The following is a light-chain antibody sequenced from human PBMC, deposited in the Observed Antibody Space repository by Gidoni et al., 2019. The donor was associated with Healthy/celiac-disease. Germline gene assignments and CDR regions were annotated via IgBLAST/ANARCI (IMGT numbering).Light chain of an antibody. V-gene: IGKV3-11*01. CDR3: QQRSNWPPIT. J-gene: IGKJ5*01. CDR2: DAS. Sequence: EIVLTQSPATLSLSPGERATLSCRASQSVSSYLAWYQQKPGQAPRLLIYDASNRATGIPARVSGSESGTDFTLTISSLEPEDFAVYYCQQRSNWPPITFXQXTRLEIK. CDR1: QSVSSY.